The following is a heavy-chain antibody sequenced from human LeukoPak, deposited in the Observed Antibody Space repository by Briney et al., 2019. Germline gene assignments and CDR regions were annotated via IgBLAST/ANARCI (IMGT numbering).Heavy chain of an antibody. CDR1: GFTFGDYA. CDR3: AKGGXXXXXSXXXDA. J-gene: IGHJ6*04. Sequence: GGSLRLSCAASGFTFGDYAMHWVRQVPGEGLEWVSLISGDGSMTYYADSVKGRFTISRVNSKNSLYLQLNSLTTEDTAFFYCAKGGXXXXXSXXXDAXGXGXTVTVSS. V-gene: IGHV3-43*02. CDR2: ISGDGSMT.